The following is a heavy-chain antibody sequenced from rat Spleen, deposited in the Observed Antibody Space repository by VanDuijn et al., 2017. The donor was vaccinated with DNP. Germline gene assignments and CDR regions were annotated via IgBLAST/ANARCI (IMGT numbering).Heavy chain of an antibody. CDR1: GFSFSDYN. CDR3: VRWNSGHFDY. Sequence: EVQLVESGGGLVQPGGSLKLSCVASGFSFSDYNMVWVRQAPKKGLEWVATISYDGSSADYRDSVKDRFTVSRDNAKSTLYLQMNSLRSEDMATYYCVRWNSGHFDYWGQGVMVTVSS. D-gene: IGHD4-3*01. CDR2: ISYDGSSA. J-gene: IGHJ2*01. V-gene: IGHV5-7*01.